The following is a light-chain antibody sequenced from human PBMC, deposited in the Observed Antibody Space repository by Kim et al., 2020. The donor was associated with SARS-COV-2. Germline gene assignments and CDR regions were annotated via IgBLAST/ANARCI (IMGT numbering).Light chain of an antibody. CDR2: EDN. CDR3: QSSDSSNLHVV. J-gene: IGLJ2*01. Sequence: TVTLSCTRSSGRIASRYVQWYQQRPGSAPTTLIYEDNQRPPGVPDRFSGSIDSSSNSASLTISGLKTEDEADYYCQSSDSSNLHVVFGGGTQLTVL. CDR1: SGRIASRY. V-gene: IGLV6-57*03.